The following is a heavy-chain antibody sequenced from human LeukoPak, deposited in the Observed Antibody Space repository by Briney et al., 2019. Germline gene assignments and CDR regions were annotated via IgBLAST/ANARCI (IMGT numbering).Heavy chain of an antibody. CDR1: GGSFSNYY. V-gene: IGHV4-59*01. Sequence: PSETLSLTCAVYGGSFSNYYWSWIRQPPGKGLEWIGYIFYSGSTKYNPSLESPVTISLDSSKNHFSLRLTSVTPADTAVYYCARGPAFDYWGQGTLVTVSS. CDR2: IFYSGST. J-gene: IGHJ4*02. CDR3: ARGPAFDY.